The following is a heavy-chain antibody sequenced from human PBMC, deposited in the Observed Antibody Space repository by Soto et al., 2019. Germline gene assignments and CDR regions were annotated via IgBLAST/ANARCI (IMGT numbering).Heavy chain of an antibody. CDR1: GFTFNSYW. D-gene: IGHD3-3*01. CDR2: IKQDGSEK. CDR3: ARGYDIWSAYCLDFDP. V-gene: IGHV3-7*05. Sequence: EVQLVESGGGLVQPGGSLRLSCAASGFTFNSYWMSWVRQAPGKGLEWVVNIKQDGSEKYYVDSVKGRFTISRDNAKNSLYLQMNILRDEDTAVYYCARGYDIWSAYCLDFDPWGQGTLVTVSS. J-gene: IGHJ5*02.